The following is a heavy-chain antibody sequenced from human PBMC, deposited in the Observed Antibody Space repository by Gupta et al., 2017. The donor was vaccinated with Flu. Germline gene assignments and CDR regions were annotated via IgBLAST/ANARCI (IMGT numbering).Heavy chain of an antibody. CDR3: AKDGRVGATIFFDY. Sequence: EVQLLESGGGLVQPGGSLRLSCAASGFPFSSYALTWFRQAPGKGLEWASAISGSGGSTYYADSVKDRFTISRDNSKNTLYLQMNSLRAEDTAVYYCAKDGRVGATIFFDYWGQGTLVTVSS. CDR1: GFPFSSYA. CDR2: ISGSGGST. D-gene: IGHD1-26*01. J-gene: IGHJ4*02. V-gene: IGHV3-23*01.